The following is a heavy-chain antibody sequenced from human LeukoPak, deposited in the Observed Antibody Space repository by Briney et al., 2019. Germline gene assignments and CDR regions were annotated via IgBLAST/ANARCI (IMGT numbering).Heavy chain of an antibody. V-gene: IGHV3-53*01. J-gene: IGHJ4*02. Sequence: GGSLRLSCAASGFNVSNNYMTWVRQAPGKGLEWVSLIYSSGSTYYADSVKGRFTISRDNAKNSLYLQMNSLRAEDTAVYYCTRDTPFGGYWGQGILVTVSS. D-gene: IGHD3-16*01. CDR2: IYSSGST. CDR3: TRDTPFGGY. CDR1: GFNVSNNY.